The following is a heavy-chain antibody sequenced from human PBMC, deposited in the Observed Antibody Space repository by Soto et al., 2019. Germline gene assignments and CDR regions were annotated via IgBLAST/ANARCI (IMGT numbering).Heavy chain of an antibody. CDR2: MNPNSGNT. V-gene: IGHV1-8*01. CDR3: ARTRITIFGVKRFGFDR. CDR1: GYTFTSYD. J-gene: IGHJ5*02. Sequence: QVQLVQSGAEVKKPGASVKVSCKASGYTFTSYDINWVRQATGQGLEWMGWMNPNSGNTGYAQTFQGRVTMTRNTAISTAYMELRSLRSEDTAVYYCARTRITIFGVKRFGFDRWGQGTLVTVSS. D-gene: IGHD3-3*01.